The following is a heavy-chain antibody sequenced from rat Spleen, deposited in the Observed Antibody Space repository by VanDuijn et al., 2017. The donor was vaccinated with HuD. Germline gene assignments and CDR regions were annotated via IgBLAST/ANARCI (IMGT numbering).Heavy chain of an antibody. CDR3: VRDNYPGVPLDY. Sequence: QVHLKESGPGLMQPSQTLSLTCTVSGFPLTSYGVSWVRQPPGKGLEWIGTIWSGGNTDYNSLLKSRLSISRDISKSQVFLKMNSLQTEDTATYYCVRDNYPGVPLDYWGQGVMVTVSS. D-gene: IGHD1-4*01. CDR1: GFPLTSYG. V-gene: IGHV2-4*01. CDR2: IWSGGNT. J-gene: IGHJ2*01.